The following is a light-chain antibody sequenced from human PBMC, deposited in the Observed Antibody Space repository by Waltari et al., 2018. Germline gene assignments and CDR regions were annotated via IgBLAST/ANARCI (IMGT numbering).Light chain of an antibody. V-gene: IGLV8-61*01. Sequence: QTVVTQEPSLSVSPGGTVTLTCALSSGSLSTTSYASWYQQTPGQPPRTLVYKANSRSSGVPDRFSVSILGNRAALTITGAQAEDESDYYCLLYLGSGIFVFGGGTKLTVL. CDR3: LLYLGSGIFV. CDR2: KAN. J-gene: IGLJ3*02. CDR1: SGSLSTTSY.